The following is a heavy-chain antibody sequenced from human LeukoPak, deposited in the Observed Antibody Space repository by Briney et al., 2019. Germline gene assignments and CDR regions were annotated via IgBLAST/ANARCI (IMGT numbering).Heavy chain of an antibody. CDR1: GFTFSSYG. J-gene: IGHJ3*02. Sequence: PGGSLRLSCAASGFTFSSYGMHWVRQARGKGLEWVAFIRYDGNNKYYADSVKGRFTISRDNSKNTLYLQMNSLRAEDTAVYYCAKSLNYYYDSSGSSKGGFDIWGQGTMVTVSS. V-gene: IGHV3-30*02. CDR3: AKSLNYYYDSSGSSKGGFDI. D-gene: IGHD3-22*01. CDR2: IRYDGNNK.